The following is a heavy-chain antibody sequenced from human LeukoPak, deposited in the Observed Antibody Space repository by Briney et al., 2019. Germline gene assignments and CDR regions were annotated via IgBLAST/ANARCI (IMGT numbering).Heavy chain of an antibody. J-gene: IGHJ4*02. CDR2: INHSGST. CDR3: ASAAGLRYFDY. Sequence: PSETLSLTCAVYGGSFSGYYWSWIRQPPGKGLEWIGEINHSGSTNYNPSLKSRVTMSVDTSKNQFSLKLSSVTAADTAVYYCASAAGLRYFDYWGQGTLVTVSS. CDR1: GGSFSGYY. D-gene: IGHD5-18*01. V-gene: IGHV4-34*01.